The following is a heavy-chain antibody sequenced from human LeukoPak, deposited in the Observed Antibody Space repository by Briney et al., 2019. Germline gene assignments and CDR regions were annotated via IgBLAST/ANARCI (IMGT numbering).Heavy chain of an antibody. CDR2: INYSGTT. J-gene: IGHJ5*02. CDR3: ARDLDYTYRWFDP. CDR1: GGSISNTNYF. Sequence: SETLSLTCTVSGGSISNTNYFWGWIRQPPGKGLEWIGSINYSGTTYYTPSLKSRLTISVDTSKNQFSLKLSSVTAADTAVYYCARDLDYTYRWFDPWGQGTLVTVSS. V-gene: IGHV4-39*07. D-gene: IGHD4-11*01.